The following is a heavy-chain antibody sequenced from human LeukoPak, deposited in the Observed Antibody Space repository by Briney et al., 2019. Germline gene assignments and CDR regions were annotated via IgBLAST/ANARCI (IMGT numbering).Heavy chain of an antibody. V-gene: IGHV4-59*01. CDR2: IYYIGST. CDR1: GGSISSYY. CDR3: AREAPGYCSGGSCSPLLYYYYYMDV. J-gene: IGHJ6*03. D-gene: IGHD2-15*01. Sequence: SETLSLTCTVSGGSISSYYWSWIRQPPGKGLEWIGYIYYIGSTNYNPSLKSRFTISVDTSKNQFSLKLSSVTAADTAVYYCAREAPGYCSGGSCSPLLYYYYYMDVWGKGTTVTVSS.